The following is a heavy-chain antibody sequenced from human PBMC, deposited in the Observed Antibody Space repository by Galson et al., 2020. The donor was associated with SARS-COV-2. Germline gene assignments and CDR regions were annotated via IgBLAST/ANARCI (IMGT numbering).Heavy chain of an antibody. CDR1: GFTFSNYA. Sequence: GESLKISCVASGFTFSNYAMHWVRQAPGKGLEWVAIISYDGNNKYADSVKGRFTISRDNSKSTLYLQMNSLRPEDTAVYYCAKETADYDSSNFDFWGPGTLVTVSS. CDR3: AKETADYDSSNFDF. CDR2: ISYDGNNK. J-gene: IGHJ4*02. D-gene: IGHD3-22*01. V-gene: IGHV3-30*18.